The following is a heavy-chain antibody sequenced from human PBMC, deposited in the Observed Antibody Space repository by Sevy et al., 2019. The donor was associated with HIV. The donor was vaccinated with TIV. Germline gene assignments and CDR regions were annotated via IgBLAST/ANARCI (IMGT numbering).Heavy chain of an antibody. D-gene: IGHD3-10*01. V-gene: IGHV4-39*01. Sequence: SETLSLTCTVSGVSIINNNYFWGWIRQPPGKGLEWIGAIYYTGSTYYNSSLNSRITISKDTSRGQFSLDLSSVTAADTAVYYCARHFGGGGKRGLDVWGQGTTVTVSS. J-gene: IGHJ6*02. CDR1: GVSIINNNYF. CDR3: ARHFGGGGKRGLDV. CDR2: IYYTGST.